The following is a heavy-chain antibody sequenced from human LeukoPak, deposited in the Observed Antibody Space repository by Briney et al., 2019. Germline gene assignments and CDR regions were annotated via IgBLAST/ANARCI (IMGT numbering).Heavy chain of an antibody. J-gene: IGHJ3*02. CDR1: GFTFSIYS. D-gene: IGHD3-22*01. CDR2: IIGRSSYV. V-gene: IGHV3-21*01. CDR3: ARDQDTSGYYYGAAFDT. Sequence: GGCLRLACAAAGFTFSIYSMNWVRQAPGKGLEWVASIIGRSSYVYYADSVEGRFTVARNKAKNPLSLQMNSLRAEHPAVYYCARDQDTSGYYYGAAFDTWGQGTIVTASS.